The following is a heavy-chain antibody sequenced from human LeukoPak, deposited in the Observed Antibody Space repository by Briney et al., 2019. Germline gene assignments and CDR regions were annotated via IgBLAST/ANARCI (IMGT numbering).Heavy chain of an antibody. Sequence: GGSLRLSCAASGFTVSSNYMNWVRQAPGKGLEWVSVVYSGGSTYYADSVKGRFTISRDNSKNTLYLQMNSLRAEDTAVYYCAREAVTRNYFDYWGQGTLVTVSS. D-gene: IGHD4-17*01. CDR1: GFTVSSNY. J-gene: IGHJ4*02. V-gene: IGHV3-53*01. CDR3: AREAVTRNYFDY. CDR2: VYSGGST.